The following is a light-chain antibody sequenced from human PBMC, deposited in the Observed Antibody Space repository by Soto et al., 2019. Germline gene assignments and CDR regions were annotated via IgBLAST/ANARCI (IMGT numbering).Light chain of an antibody. CDR2: EVS. Sequence: QCALTHPASGTGFPGHSLPISCTGTSSDFGSYDLVSWYQQHPGKAPKLMIYEVSKRPSGVSNRFSGSKSGNTASLTISGLQAEDEAEYYCCSYAGSSTSYVFGTGTKVTVL. CDR3: CSYAGSSTSYV. CDR1: SSDFGSYDL. J-gene: IGLJ1*01. V-gene: IGLV2-23*02.